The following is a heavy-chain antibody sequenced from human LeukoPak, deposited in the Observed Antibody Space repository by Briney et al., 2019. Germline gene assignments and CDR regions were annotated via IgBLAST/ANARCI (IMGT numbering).Heavy chain of an antibody. V-gene: IGHV3-74*01. CDR1: GFTFSRYW. J-gene: IGHJ6*03. D-gene: IGHD5-18*01. CDR3: ARVSYGYTYYYYYMDV. Sequence: GGSLRLSCAASGFTFSRYWMHWVRQAPGKGLVWVSRINSDGRSISYADSVKGRFTISRDNAKNTLYLQMNSLRAEDTAVYYCARVSYGYTYYYYYMDVWGKGTTVTVSS. CDR2: INSDGRSI.